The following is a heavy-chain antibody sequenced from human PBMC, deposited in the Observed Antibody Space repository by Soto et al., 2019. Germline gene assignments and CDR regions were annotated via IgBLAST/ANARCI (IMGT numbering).Heavy chain of an antibody. Sequence: GGSLRLSCAASGFTFSSYWMHWVRQAPRKGLVWVSRINSDGSSTSYADSVKGRFTISRDNAKNTLYLQMNSLRAEDTAVYYCARGERGYCSGGSCYSYYYYGMDVWGQGTTVTVSS. D-gene: IGHD2-15*01. V-gene: IGHV3-74*01. CDR1: GFTFSSYW. CDR2: INSDGSST. CDR3: ARGERGYCSGGSCYSYYYYGMDV. J-gene: IGHJ6*02.